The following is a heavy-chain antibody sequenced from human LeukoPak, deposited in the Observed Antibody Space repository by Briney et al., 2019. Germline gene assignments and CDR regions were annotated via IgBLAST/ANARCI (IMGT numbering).Heavy chain of an antibody. Sequence: ASVKVSCKTSGYTFSRHGITWARQAPGQGFEWMGWVSGYNGNTNYAQSVQGRVTMTTDTSTNTAYMELRSLRSDDTAVYYCAKDIHPGLDSGASCCFDYWGQGTPVTVSS. J-gene: IGHJ4*02. D-gene: IGHD3-22*01. V-gene: IGHV1-18*01. CDR3: AKDIHPGLDSGASCCFDY. CDR1: GYTFSRHG. CDR2: VSGYNGNT.